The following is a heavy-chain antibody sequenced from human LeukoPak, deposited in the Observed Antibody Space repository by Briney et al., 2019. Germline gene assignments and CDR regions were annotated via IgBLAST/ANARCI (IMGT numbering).Heavy chain of an antibody. CDR2: ISYDGSNK. V-gene: IGHV3-30*18. CDR3: ANTVRNYGGAFDI. J-gene: IGHJ3*02. Sequence: GRSLRLSCAASGFTFSSYGMHWVRQAPGKGLEWVAVISYDGSNKYYADSVKGRFTISRDNSKNTLYLKMNSLRAEDTAVYYCANTVRNYGGAFDIWGQGTMVTVSS. CDR1: GFTFSSYG. D-gene: IGHD4-23*01.